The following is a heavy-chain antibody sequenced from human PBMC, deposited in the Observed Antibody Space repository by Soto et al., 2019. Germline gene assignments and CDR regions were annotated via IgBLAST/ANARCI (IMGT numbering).Heavy chain of an antibody. V-gene: IGHV1-69*13. D-gene: IGHD3-16*02. Sequence: SVKVSCKASGGTFSSYAISWVRQAPGQGLEWMGGIIPIFGTANYAQKFQGRVTITADESTSTAYMELSSLRSEDTAVYYCARLHPEVSYYFDYWGQGTLVTVSS. CDR1: GGTFSSYA. CDR3: ARLHPEVSYYFDY. CDR2: IIPIFGTA. J-gene: IGHJ4*02.